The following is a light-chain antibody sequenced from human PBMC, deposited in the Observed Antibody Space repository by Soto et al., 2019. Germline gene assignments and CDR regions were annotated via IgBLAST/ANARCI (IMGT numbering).Light chain of an antibody. CDR1: SSNIGAGYD. CDR3: QSYDSSLSGYV. J-gene: IGLJ1*01. V-gene: IGLV1-40*01. CDR2: GNS. Sequence: QSVLTQPPSVSGAPGQRVTISGTGSSSNIGAGYDVHWYQQLPGTAPKLLIYGNSNRPSGVPDRFSGSKSGTSASLAIPGLQAEDEADYYCQSYDSSLSGYVFGTGTKLTVL.